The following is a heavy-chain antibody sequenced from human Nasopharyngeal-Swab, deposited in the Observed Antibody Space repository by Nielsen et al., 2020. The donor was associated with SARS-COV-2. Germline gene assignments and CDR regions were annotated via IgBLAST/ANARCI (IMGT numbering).Heavy chain of an antibody. V-gene: IGHV4-34*01. CDR3: ARDRFSSGKDP. Sequence: IRPPPGKGLEWIGEINHSGSTNYNPTLKSRVTISVDTSKNQFSLKRSSVTAADTAVYYCARDRFSSGKDPWGQGTLVTVSS. CDR2: INHSGST. J-gene: IGHJ5*02. D-gene: IGHD3-22*01.